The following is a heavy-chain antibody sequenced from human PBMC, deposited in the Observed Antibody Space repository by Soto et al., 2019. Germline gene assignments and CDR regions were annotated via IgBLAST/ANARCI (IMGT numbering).Heavy chain of an antibody. CDR3: ARIRKDDGYNLPTLDY. V-gene: IGHV2-26*01. CDR1: GFSLSNARMG. CDR2: IFSNDEK. D-gene: IGHD5-12*01. Sequence: GSGPTIVNPTETLPLTCTVSGFSLSNARMGVSWIRQPPGKALEWLAHIFSNDEKSYSTSLKSRLTISKDTSKSQVVLTMTNMDPVDTATYYCARIRKDDGYNLPTLDYWGQGTLVTVSS. J-gene: IGHJ4*02.